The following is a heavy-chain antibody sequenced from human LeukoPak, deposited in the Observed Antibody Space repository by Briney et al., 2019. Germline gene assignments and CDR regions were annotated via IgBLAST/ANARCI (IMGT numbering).Heavy chain of an antibody. Sequence: PGGSLRLSCAASGFTFSSYSMNWVRQAPGKGLEWVSYISSSSSTIYYADSVKGRFTISRDNYKNTLYLQMNSLRAEDTAVYYCARGVYVNDYWGQGTLVTVSS. V-gene: IGHV3-48*01. CDR3: ARGVYVNDY. CDR2: ISSSSSTI. CDR1: GFTFSSYS. J-gene: IGHJ4*02. D-gene: IGHD5/OR15-5a*01.